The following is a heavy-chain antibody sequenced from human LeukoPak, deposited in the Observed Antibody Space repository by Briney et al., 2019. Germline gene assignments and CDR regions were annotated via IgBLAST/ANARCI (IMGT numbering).Heavy chain of an antibody. D-gene: IGHD5-24*01. Sequence: GGSLRLSCAASGFTFTSFALSWVRQAPGKGLEWVSAISLNGGSTYYADHLKGRFTISRDTSKNTLYMQMNSVRAEDTAVYYCAKDAGTRDGYNSDFFDFWGQGTLVTVSS. J-gene: IGHJ4*02. CDR2: ISLNGGST. V-gene: IGHV3-23*01. CDR3: AKDAGTRDGYNSDFFDF. CDR1: GFTFTSFA.